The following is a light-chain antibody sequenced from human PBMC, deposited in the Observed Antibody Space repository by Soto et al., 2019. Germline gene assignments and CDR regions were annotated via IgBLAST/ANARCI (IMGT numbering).Light chain of an antibody. CDR1: SGHSIYA. V-gene: IGLV4-69*01. J-gene: IGLJ2*01. CDR3: QTWGTGIRV. CDR2: LNSDGSH. Sequence: QPVLTQSPSASASLGASVKLTCTLSSGHSIYAIAWHQQQPEKGPRFLMKLNSDGSHTKGDGIPDRFSGSSSGADRYLTISRLQSEDEAEYYCQTWGTGIRVFGGGTKLTVL.